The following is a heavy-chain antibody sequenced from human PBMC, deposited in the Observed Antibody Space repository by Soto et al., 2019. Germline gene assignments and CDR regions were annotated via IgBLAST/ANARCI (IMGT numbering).Heavy chain of an antibody. Sequence: SVKVSCKASGYTFTSYDINWVRQATGQGLEWMGWMNPNIGTADYAQKFQGRVTMTANESMSTAYMELSSLRSEDTAVYYCGITFGGVAGYYYYGMDVWGQGTTVTVSS. CDR3: GITFGGVAGYYYYGMDV. D-gene: IGHD3-16*01. CDR1: GYTFTSYD. J-gene: IGHJ6*02. V-gene: IGHV1-8*01. CDR2: MNPNIGTA.